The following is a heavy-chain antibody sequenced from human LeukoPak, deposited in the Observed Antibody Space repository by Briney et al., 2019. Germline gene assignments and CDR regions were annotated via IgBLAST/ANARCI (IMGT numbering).Heavy chain of an antibody. CDR3: AREARGYYYDSSGYF. Sequence: GSSVKVSCKASGGTFSSYAISWVRQAPGQGLEWMGGIIPIFGTANYAQKFHGRVTITADESTSTAYMELSSLRSEDTAVYYCAREARGYYYDSSGYFWGQGTLVTVSS. J-gene: IGHJ4*02. CDR1: GGTFSSYA. V-gene: IGHV1-69*01. CDR2: IIPIFGTA. D-gene: IGHD3-22*01.